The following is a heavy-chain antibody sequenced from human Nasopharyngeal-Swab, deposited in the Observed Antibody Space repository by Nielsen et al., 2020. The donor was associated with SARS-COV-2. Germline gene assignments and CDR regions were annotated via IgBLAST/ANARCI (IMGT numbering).Heavy chain of an antibody. D-gene: IGHD3-22*01. Sequence: GESLKISCAASGFTFSSYGMHWVRQAPGKGLEWVAVISYDGSNKYYADSVKGRFTISRDNSKNTLYLQTNSLRAEDTAVYYCARDLVYYYDSSGYYYHYYYGMDVWGQGTTVTVSS. CDR3: ARDLVYYYDSSGYYYHYYYGMDV. V-gene: IGHV3-33*05. CDR1: GFTFSSYG. J-gene: IGHJ6*02. CDR2: ISYDGSNK.